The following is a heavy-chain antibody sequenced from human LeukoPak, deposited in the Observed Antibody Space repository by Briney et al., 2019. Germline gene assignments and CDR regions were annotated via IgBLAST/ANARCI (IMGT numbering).Heavy chain of an antibody. J-gene: IGHJ4*02. V-gene: IGHV1-2*06. CDR3: ATDGHYYGSGSYYDVDY. CDR2: INPNSGGT. D-gene: IGHD3-10*01. Sequence: ASVKVSCKASGYTFSGYYMHWVRQAPGQGLEWMGRINPNSGGTNYAQKFQGRVTMTRDTSISTAYMELSRLRSDDTAVHYCATDGHYYGSGSYYDVDYWGQGTLVTVSS. CDR1: GYTFSGYY.